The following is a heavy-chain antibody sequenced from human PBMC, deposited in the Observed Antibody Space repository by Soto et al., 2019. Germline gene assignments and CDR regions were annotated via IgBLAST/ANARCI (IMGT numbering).Heavy chain of an antibody. CDR1: GFTVSSNH. V-gene: IGHV3-66*01. Sequence: GGSLKHSCAASGFTVSSNHMSWVRQASGKGVEWGQVIFAVGSTYNADSVKGRFPISRNNSKNTLYLQMNSLRAEDTAVYYFERDVVRGLYPEDFQYWGQGTLVTVSS. CDR2: IFAVGST. D-gene: IGHD3-10*01. CDR3: ERDVVRGLYPEDFQY. J-gene: IGHJ1*01.